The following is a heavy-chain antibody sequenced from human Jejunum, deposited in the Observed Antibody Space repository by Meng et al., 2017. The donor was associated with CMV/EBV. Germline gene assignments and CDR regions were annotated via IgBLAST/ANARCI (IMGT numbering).Heavy chain of an antibody. Sequence: YTFTSYDINWVRQATGQGLEWMGWMNPNSGNTGYAQKFQGRVTMTRNTSISTAYMELSSLRSEDTAVYYCAVAKGRRYYYYGMDVWGQGTTVTVSS. CDR2: MNPNSGNT. CDR1: YTFTSYD. D-gene: IGHD2-15*01. CDR3: AVAKGRRYYYYGMDV. V-gene: IGHV1-8*01. J-gene: IGHJ6*02.